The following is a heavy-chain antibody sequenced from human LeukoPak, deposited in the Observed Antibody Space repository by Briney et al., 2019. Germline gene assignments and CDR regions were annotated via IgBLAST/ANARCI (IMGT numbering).Heavy chain of an antibody. CDR3: AKTRPSYSSGWTDFDY. J-gene: IGHJ4*02. Sequence: GGSLRLSCAASGFTFSSYSMNWVRQAPGKGLEWVSSISSGSSYIYYADSVKGRFTISRDNSKNTLYLQMNSLRAEDTAVYYCAKTRPSYSSGWTDFDYWGQGTLVTVSS. CDR1: GFTFSSYS. V-gene: IGHV3-21*04. D-gene: IGHD6-19*01. CDR2: ISSGSSYI.